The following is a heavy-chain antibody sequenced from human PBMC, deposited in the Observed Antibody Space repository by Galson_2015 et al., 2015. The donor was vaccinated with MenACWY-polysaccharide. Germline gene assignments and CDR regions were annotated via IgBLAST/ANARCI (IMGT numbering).Heavy chain of an antibody. D-gene: IGHD4-17*01. CDR2: IYYGGNT. V-gene: IGHV4-31*03. CDR3: AGIPSTETSYGRFDP. Sequence: TLSLTCSVSGGSISSGSHHWTWIRQLPGKGLEWIGYIYYGGNTYYNPSLKSRLTISRDTSKNQFSLNLSSVSDADTAVYYCAGIPSTETSYGRFDPWGQGTLVTVSS. J-gene: IGHJ5*02. CDR1: GGSISSGSHH.